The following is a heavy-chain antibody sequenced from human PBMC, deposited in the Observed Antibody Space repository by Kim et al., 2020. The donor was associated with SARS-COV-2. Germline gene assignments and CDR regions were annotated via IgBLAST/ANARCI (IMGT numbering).Heavy chain of an antibody. CDR2: IHAGNGNT. V-gene: IGHV1-3*01. J-gene: IGHJ6*02. Sequence: ASVKVSCKASGYTFTSYAMHWVRQAPGQRLEWMGWIHAGNGNTKYSQKFQGRVTITRDTTASTAYMELSSLRSEDTVVYYCSRDQRIYCSSTSCRYGMDVWGQGSTVTVSS. D-gene: IGHD2-2*01. CDR1: GYTFTSYA. CDR3: SRDQRIYCSSTSCRYGMDV.